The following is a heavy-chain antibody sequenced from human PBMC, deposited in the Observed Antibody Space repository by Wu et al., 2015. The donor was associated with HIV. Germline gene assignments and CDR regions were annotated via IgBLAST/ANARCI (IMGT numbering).Heavy chain of an antibody. V-gene: IGHV1-46*01. CDR2: INPSGGST. J-gene: IGHJ6*02. CDR3: ARVGSSWYTGGMDV. D-gene: IGHD6-13*01. CDR1: GYTFTSYY. Sequence: QVQLVQSGAEVKKAGASVKVSCKASGYTFTSYYMHWVRQAPGQGLEWMGIINPSGGSTSYAQKFQGRVTMTRDTSTSTVYMELSSLRSEDTAVYYCARVGSSWYTGGMDVVGPRDHGHRLL.